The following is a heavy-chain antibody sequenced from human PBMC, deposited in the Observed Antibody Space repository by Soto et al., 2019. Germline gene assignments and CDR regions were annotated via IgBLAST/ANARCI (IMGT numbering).Heavy chain of an antibody. Sequence: QVQLVQSGAEMKKPGSSVKVSCQSSGSTFNTYAMNWVRQAPGQAPEWMGDIYPMFGAANYAPKFQGRVTITADESTGTSYMQLSSLTSEDTALYFCAREVQVHTPAFVYWGQGTLVTVSS. CDR3: AREVQVHTPAFVY. J-gene: IGHJ4*02. CDR1: GSTFNTYA. CDR2: IYPMFGAA. V-gene: IGHV1-69*19.